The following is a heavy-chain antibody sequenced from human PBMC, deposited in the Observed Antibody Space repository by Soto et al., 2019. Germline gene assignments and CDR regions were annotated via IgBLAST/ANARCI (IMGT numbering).Heavy chain of an antibody. CDR3: ARQSDSSHLGMDV. D-gene: IGHD6-13*01. J-gene: IGHJ6*02. V-gene: IGHV5-10-1*01. CDR1: GXSFTSYW. CDR2: IDPSDSYT. Sequence: LKISFKGSGXSFTSYWISWVRQMPGKGLEWMGRIDPSDSYTNYSPSFQGHVTISADKSISTAYLQWSSLKASDTAMYYCARQSDSSHLGMDVWGQGTTVTVSS.